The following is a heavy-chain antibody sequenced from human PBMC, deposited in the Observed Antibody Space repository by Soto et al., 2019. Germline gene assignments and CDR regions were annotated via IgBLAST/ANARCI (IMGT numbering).Heavy chain of an antibody. CDR1: CGSISSGDYY. CDR3: ARAVYYYDSSGYDY. Sequence: SETLSLTCTVSCGSISSGDYYWSWIRQPPGKGLEWIGYIYYSGSTYYNPSLKSRVTISVDTSKNQFSLKLSSVTAADTAVYYCARAVYYYDSSGYDYWGQGTLVTVSS. D-gene: IGHD3-22*01. J-gene: IGHJ4*02. V-gene: IGHV4-30-4*01. CDR2: IYYSGST.